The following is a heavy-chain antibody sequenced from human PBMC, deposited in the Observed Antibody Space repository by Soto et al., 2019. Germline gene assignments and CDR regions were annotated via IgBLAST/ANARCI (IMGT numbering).Heavy chain of an antibody. V-gene: IGHV3-7*03. Sequence: GGSLRLSCEASGFTFSGYWMSWVRQAPGKGLEWVADIKHDGSVQYYVDSVKGRLTISGDNAKKQLYLQMNGLRAEDTALYYCARAPYSNAWYRFDLWGQGTLVTVSS. CDR2: IKHDGSVQ. CDR1: GFTFSGYW. D-gene: IGHD4-4*01. J-gene: IGHJ4*02. CDR3: ARAPYSNAWYRFDL.